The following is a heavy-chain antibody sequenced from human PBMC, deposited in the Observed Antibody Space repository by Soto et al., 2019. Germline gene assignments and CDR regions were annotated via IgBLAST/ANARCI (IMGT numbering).Heavy chain of an antibody. V-gene: IGHV3-23*01. J-gene: IGHJ3*02. Sequence: PGGSLRLSCAASGFTFSIYAMNWVRQAPGKGLEWVSAISGGGGSTYYADSVKGRFTISRDNSKNTLYLQMNSLRAEDTAVYYCAKAPYIAAAGTPYAFDIWGQGTMVTVSS. CDR3: AKAPYIAAAGTPYAFDI. CDR1: GFTFSIYA. D-gene: IGHD6-13*01. CDR2: ISGGGGST.